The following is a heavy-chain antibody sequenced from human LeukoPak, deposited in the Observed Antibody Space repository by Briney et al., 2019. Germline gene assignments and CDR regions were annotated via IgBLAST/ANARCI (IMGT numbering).Heavy chain of an antibody. V-gene: IGHV4-39*01. Sequence: PSRTLSLTCIGSGDSTSSGDYYCAWIRQPPGKGLEWVGSGFYSGSAYYNPSLKSRLTISVDTSKNQFSLDLRSVTAADTAVYYCARLGGALTPVTSALDYWGQGILVTVSS. CDR1: GDSTSSGDYY. J-gene: IGHJ4*02. CDR3: ARLGGALTPVTSALDY. CDR2: GFYSGSA. D-gene: IGHD4-17*01.